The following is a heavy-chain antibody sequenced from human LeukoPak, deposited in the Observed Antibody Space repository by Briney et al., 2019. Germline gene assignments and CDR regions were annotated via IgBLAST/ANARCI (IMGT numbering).Heavy chain of an antibody. CDR1: GFTFSSYG. J-gene: IGHJ4*02. Sequence: PGGSLRLSCAASGFTFSSYGMHWVRQAPGKGLEWVAVISYDGSNKYYADSVKGRFTISRDNSKNTLYLQMNSLRTEDTAVYSCAKSSWCSGGSCYSGLRYWGQGTLVTVSS. D-gene: IGHD2-15*01. V-gene: IGHV3-30*18. CDR2: ISYDGSNK. CDR3: AKSSWCSGGSCYSGLRY.